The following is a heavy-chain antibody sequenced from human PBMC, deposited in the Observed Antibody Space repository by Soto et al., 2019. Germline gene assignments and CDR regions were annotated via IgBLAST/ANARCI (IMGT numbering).Heavy chain of an antibody. CDR2: ISVSGDSR. V-gene: IGHV3-23*01. Sequence: EVQLLESGGGLVQPGGSLRLSCATSGFTFSSYAMSWVRQAPVKGLEWVTGISVSGDSRYDADSVKGRFTNSRDNSKSTVYLQMNRLRAEDTAVYYCATIFRYGDPEYWGQGVLVTVSS. CDR3: ATIFRYGDPEY. D-gene: IGHD4-17*01. J-gene: IGHJ4*02. CDR1: GFTFSSYA.